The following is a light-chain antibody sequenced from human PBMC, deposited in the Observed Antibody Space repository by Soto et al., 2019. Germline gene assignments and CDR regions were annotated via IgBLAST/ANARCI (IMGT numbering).Light chain of an antibody. J-gene: IGLJ1*01. Sequence: QSVLTQPPSVSGAPGQRVTISCIGSSSNIGAGYDVHWYQQLPGTAPKLLIYGNINRPSGVPDRFSGSKSGTSASLAITGLQAEDEADYYCQSYDSSLSADYVFGTGTKLTVL. CDR3: QSYDSSLSADYV. V-gene: IGLV1-40*01. CDR2: GNI. CDR1: SSNIGAGYD.